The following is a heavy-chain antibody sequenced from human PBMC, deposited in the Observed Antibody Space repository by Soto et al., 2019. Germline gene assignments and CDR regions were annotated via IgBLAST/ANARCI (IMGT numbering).Heavy chain of an antibody. J-gene: IGHJ2*01. D-gene: IGHD2-2*01. CDR1: GGSFSGYF. V-gene: IGHV4-34*01. CDR2: INHSGST. CDR3: ARGGYIVTVPAAMSWYFDL. Sequence: QVQLQQWGAGLLKPSETLSLTCAVYGGSFSGYFWSWIRQPPGKGLEWIGEINHSGSTNYNPSLKSRVTMSVDTSKNQFSLKLSSVPAAATAVYYCARGGYIVTVPAAMSWYFDLWGRGTLVTVSS.